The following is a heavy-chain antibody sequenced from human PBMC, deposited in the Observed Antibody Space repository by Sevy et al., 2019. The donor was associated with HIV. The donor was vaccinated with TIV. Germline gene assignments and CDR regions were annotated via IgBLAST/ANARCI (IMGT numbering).Heavy chain of an antibody. J-gene: IGHJ3*02. CDR2: IYSGGST. CDR1: GFTVSSNY. CDR3: ASKTSGHEAFDI. D-gene: IGHD3-10*01. V-gene: IGHV3-66*02. Sequence: GGSLRLSCAASGFTVSSNYMSWVRQAPGKGLEWVSVIYSGGSTYYADSVKGRFTISRDNSKNTLYLQMNSLRAEDTAVYYCASKTSGHEAFDIWGQGTMVTVSS.